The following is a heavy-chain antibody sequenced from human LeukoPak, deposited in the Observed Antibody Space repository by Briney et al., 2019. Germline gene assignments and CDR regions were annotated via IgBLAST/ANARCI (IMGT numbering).Heavy chain of an antibody. V-gene: IGHV3-30*18. CDR2: ISYDGSNK. J-gene: IGHJ4*02. D-gene: IGHD6-13*01. Sequence: PGGSLRLSCAASGFTLSSYSMNWVRQAPGKGLEWVAVISYDGSNKYYADSVKGRFTISRDNSKNTLYLQMNSLRAEDTAVYYCAKDQHVSSSWYVFDYWGQGTLVTVSS. CDR1: GFTLSSYS. CDR3: AKDQHVSSSWYVFDY.